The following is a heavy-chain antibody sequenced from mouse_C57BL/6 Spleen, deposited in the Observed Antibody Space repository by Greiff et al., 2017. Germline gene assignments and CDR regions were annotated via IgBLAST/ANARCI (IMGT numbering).Heavy chain of an antibody. D-gene: IGHD4-1*01. V-gene: IGHV14-4*01. CDR3: SSNWDDRFAY. CDR1: GFNIKDDY. Sequence: VQLKESGAELVRPGASVKLSCTASGFNIKDDYMHWVKQRPEQGLEWIGWIDPENGDTEYASKFQGKATITADTSSNTAYLQLSSLTSEDTAVYYCSSNWDDRFAYWGQGTLVTVSA. CDR2: IDPENGDT. J-gene: IGHJ3*01.